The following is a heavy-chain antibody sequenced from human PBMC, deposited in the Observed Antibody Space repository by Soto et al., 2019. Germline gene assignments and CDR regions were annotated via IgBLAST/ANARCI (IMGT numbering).Heavy chain of an antibody. D-gene: IGHD3-22*01. J-gene: IGHJ4*02. CDR2: IHYSRST. V-gene: IGHV4-30-4*01. CDR1: GDSISSVHYY. CDR3: VRGYYYDHSAWPPEE. Sequence: QVQLQESGPGLVKPSQTLSLTCTVSGDSISSVHYYWSWIRQPPGKGLEWIGYIHYSRSTYQNPSLKTRVTMAVDTSKNQFSLKLSSVTAADTALYYCVRGYYYDHSAWPPEEWGQGTLVTVSS.